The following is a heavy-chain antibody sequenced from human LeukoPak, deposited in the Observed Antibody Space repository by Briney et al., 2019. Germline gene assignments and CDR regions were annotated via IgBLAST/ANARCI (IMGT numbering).Heavy chain of an antibody. D-gene: IGHD3-16*02. CDR2: ISSSGSTI. CDR3: AGLPRDYVWGSHLY. J-gene: IGHJ4*02. CDR1: GFTFSSYE. V-gene: IGHV3-48*03. Sequence: GGSLRLSCAASGFTFSSYEMNWVRQAPGKGLEWVSYISSSGSTIYYADSVKGRFTISRDNAKNSLYLQMNSLRAEDTAVYYCAGLPRDYVWGSHLYWGQGTLVTVSS.